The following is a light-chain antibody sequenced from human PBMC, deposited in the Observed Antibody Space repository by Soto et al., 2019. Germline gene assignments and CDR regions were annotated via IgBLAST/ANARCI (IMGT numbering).Light chain of an antibody. J-gene: IGLJ3*02. CDR3: QSYDSSLSAL. Sequence: QSVLTQPPSVSGAPGQRVTISGTGSSSNIGAGYDVHWYQQLPGTAPKLLIYANSNRPSGVPDRFSGSKSGTSASLAITGLQAEDVADYYCQSYDSSLSALFGGGTKLTVL. V-gene: IGLV1-40*01. CDR2: ANS. CDR1: SSNIGAGYD.